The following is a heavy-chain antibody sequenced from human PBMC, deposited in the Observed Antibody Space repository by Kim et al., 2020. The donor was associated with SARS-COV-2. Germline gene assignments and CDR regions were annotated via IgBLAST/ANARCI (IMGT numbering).Heavy chain of an antibody. CDR3: ASTTMVPSTGGFDY. Sequence: SETLSLTCTVSGGSISSYYWSWIRQPPGKGLEWIGYIYYSGSTNYNPSLKSRVTISVDTSKNQFSLKLSSVTAADTAVYYCASTTMVPSTGGFDYWGQGTLVTVSS. D-gene: IGHD3-10*01. V-gene: IGHV4-59*08. J-gene: IGHJ4*02. CDR2: IYYSGST. CDR1: GGSISSYY.